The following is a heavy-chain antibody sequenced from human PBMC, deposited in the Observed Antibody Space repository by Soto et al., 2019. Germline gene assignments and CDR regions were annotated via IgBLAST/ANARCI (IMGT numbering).Heavy chain of an antibody. CDR1: GYIFTSYG. CDR3: ARGRYGDY. V-gene: IGHV1-18*01. CDR2: ISAHNGNT. D-gene: IGHD4-17*01. Sequence: GPEVKKPGASVKVSCKGSGYIFTSYGIAWVRQAPGQGLEWMGWISAHNGNTEYAQKFQGRVTVTRDTSTSTAYLELRSLRSDDTALCYCARGRYGDYWGQGALVTVSS. J-gene: IGHJ4*02.